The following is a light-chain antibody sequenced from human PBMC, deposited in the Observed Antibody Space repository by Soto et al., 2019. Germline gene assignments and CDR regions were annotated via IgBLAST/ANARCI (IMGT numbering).Light chain of an antibody. Sequence: EIVLTQSPGTLSLSPGERATLSCRASQSISNNYLAWYQQNPGQAPRLLIYGASSRATVIPDRFSGSGSGTDVTLTISRLEPEDLAVYYCQQYGSSHTFGPGTNLDIK. CDR3: QQYGSSHT. J-gene: IGKJ3*01. CDR1: QSISNNY. CDR2: GAS. V-gene: IGKV3-20*01.